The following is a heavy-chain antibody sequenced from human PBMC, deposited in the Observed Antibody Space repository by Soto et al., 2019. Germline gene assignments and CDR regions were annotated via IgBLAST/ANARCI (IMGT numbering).Heavy chain of an antibody. J-gene: IGHJ6*02. CDR2: IYPGDSDT. D-gene: IGHD3-3*01. V-gene: IGHV5-51*01. Sequence: LKISCKGSGYSLTSYWIGWVRQMPGKGLEWMGIIYPGDSDTRYSPSFQGQVTISADKSISTAYLQWSSLKASDTAMYYCARHPVVNYDFWSGSSRAYYYYYGMDVWGQGTTVTVSS. CDR3: ARHPVVNYDFWSGSSRAYYYYYGMDV. CDR1: GYSLTSYW.